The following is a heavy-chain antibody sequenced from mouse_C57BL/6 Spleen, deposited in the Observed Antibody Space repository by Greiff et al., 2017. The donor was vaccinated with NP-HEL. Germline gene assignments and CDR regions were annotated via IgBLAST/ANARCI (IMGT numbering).Heavy chain of an antibody. Sequence: QVQLQQPGAELVRPGTSVKLSCKASGYTFTSYWMHWVKQRPGQGLAWIGVIDPSDSYTNYNQKFKGKATLTVDTSSSTAYMQLSSLTSEDAAVYYCARHDVDWYFDVWGTGTTVTVAS. J-gene: IGHJ1*03. CDR2: IDPSDSYT. V-gene: IGHV1-59*01. D-gene: IGHD2-12*01. CDR3: ARHDVDWYFDV. CDR1: GYTFTSYW.